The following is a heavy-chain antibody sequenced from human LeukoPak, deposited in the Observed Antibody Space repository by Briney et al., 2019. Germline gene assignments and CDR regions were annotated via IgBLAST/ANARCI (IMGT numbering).Heavy chain of an antibody. Sequence: GASVKVSCKASGYTFTNYYIHWVRQAPGQGLEWMGITDPIGGSTNYAQKFQGRVTMTRDTSTSTVYMELSSLRSEDSAVYYCARWTTTYLDYWGQGTLVTVSS. CDR2: TDPIGGST. D-gene: IGHD4-11*01. J-gene: IGHJ4*02. CDR3: ARWTTTYLDY. CDR1: GYTFTNYY. V-gene: IGHV1-46*01.